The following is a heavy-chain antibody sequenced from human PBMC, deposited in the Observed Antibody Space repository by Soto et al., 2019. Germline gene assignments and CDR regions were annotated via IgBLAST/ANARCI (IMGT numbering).Heavy chain of an antibody. CDR1: GYTFSSYF. V-gene: IGHV1-18*01. J-gene: IGHJ4*02. CDR3: ARDLPPVDY. Sequence: QVQLVQSGAEVKKPGASAKVSCKASGYTFSSYFISWVRQAPGQGLEWMGWISAYNGNTNYAQNLQGRVTMTTDTSTCAAYMELRSLSSADTAGYSGARDLPPVDYWGQGTLVTVSS. CDR2: ISAYNGNT.